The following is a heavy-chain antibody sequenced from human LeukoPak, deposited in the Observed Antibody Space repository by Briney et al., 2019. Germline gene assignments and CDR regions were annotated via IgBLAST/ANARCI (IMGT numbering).Heavy chain of an antibody. D-gene: IGHD6-13*01. CDR3: ARKGVAAGLDY. Sequence: SETLSLTCTVSGCSITGYHWSWIRQPPGKALEWIGYIYSSGSTSYNPSLKSRVTISVDTSKNQFSLRLSSVTAADTAVYYCARKGVAAGLDYWGQGTLVTVSS. CDR1: GCSITGYH. V-gene: IGHV4-59*01. CDR2: IYSSGST. J-gene: IGHJ4*02.